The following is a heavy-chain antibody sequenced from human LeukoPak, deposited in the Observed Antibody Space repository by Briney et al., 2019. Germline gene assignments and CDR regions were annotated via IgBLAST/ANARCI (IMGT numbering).Heavy chain of an antibody. CDR2: ISGSGGST. Sequence: GGSLRLSCAASGFTFSSYAMSWVRQASGKGLEWVSAISGSGGSTYYTDSVKGRFTISRDNSKNTLYLQMNSLRAEDTAVYYCAKGKRDYYDNSALDYWGQGTLVTVSS. CDR1: GFTFSSYA. CDR3: AKGKRDYYDNSALDY. J-gene: IGHJ4*02. V-gene: IGHV3-23*01. D-gene: IGHD3-22*01.